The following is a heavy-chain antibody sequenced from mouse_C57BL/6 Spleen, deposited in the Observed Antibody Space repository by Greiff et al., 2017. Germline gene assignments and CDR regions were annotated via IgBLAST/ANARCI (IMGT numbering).Heavy chain of an antibody. CDR1: GYTFTSYW. CDR3: ARSRDYDAGWYFDV. V-gene: IGHV1-74*01. CDR2: IHPSDSDT. Sequence: VQLQQPGAELVKPGASVKVSCKASGYTFTSYWMHWVKQRPGQGLEWIGRIHPSDSDTNYNQKFKGKATLTVDQSSSTAYMRISSVVSEDSAVCYCARSRDYDAGWYFDVWGTGTTVTVSS. J-gene: IGHJ1*03. D-gene: IGHD2-4*01.